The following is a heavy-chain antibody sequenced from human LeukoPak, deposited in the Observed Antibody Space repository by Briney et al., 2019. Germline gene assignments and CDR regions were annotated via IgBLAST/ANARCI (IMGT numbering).Heavy chain of an antibody. V-gene: IGHV4-34*01. J-gene: IGHJ4*02. Sequence: PSETLSLTCAVYGGSFSGYYWSWIRQPPGKGLEWIGEINHSGSTNYNPSLKSRVTISVDTSKNQFSLKLSSVTAADTAVYYCARVHRYYDFWSGYFGYWGQGTLVTVSS. CDR3: ARVHRYYDFWSGYFGY. CDR2: INHSGST. D-gene: IGHD3-3*01. CDR1: GGSFSGYY.